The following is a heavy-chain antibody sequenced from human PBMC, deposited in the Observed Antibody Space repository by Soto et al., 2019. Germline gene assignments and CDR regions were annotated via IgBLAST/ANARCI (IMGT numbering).Heavy chain of an antibody. Sequence: TSVKVSCKASGGTFSSYAISWVRQAPGQGLEWMGGIIPIFGTANYAQKFQGSVIMTRDTSINTAYMELRSLTSDDTAIYYCGRGTGTSWFDLWGQGTLVTVSS. D-gene: IGHD1-1*01. CDR1: GGTFSSYA. CDR2: IIPIFGTA. J-gene: IGHJ5*02. CDR3: GRGTGTSWFDL. V-gene: IGHV1-69*05.